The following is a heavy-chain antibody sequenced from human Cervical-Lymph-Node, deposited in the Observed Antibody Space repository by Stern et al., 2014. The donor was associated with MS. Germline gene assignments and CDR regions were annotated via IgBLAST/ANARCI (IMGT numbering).Heavy chain of an antibody. CDR1: GYTFTGYY. Sequence: QMQLVQSGAEVKKPGASVKVSCKASGYTFTGYYMHWVRQAPGQGLEWMGRINPNSGGTNYAQKFQGRVTMTRDTSGSTAYMELSRLRSDDTAVYYCARGYSNYGYFFDYWGQGTLVTVSS. CDR3: ARGYSNYGYFFDY. J-gene: IGHJ4*02. CDR2: INPNSGGT. V-gene: IGHV1-2*06. D-gene: IGHD4-11*01.